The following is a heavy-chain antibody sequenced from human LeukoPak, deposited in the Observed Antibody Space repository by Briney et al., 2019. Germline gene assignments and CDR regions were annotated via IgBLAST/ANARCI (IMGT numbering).Heavy chain of an antibody. CDR1: GGSISSYY. Sequence: SETLSLTCTVSGGSISSYYWSWIRQPPGKGLEWIGYIYTSGSTNYNPSLKSRVTISVDTSKNQFSLRLSSVTAADTAVYYCARHYLGPFDYWGQGTLVTVSS. CDR2: IYTSGST. V-gene: IGHV4-4*09. CDR3: ARHYLGPFDY. D-gene: IGHD3-10*01. J-gene: IGHJ4*02.